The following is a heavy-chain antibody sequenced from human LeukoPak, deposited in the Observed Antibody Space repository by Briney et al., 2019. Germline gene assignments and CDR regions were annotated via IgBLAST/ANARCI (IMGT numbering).Heavy chain of an antibody. CDR3: ARGSGSSCGPFDY. Sequence: SETLSLTCTVSGGSISSGGYYWSWIRQHPGKGLEWIGYIYYSGSTYYNPSLKSRVTISVDTSKNQFSLKLSSVTAADTAVYYCARGSGSSCGPFDYWGQGTLVTVSP. D-gene: IGHD3-10*01. V-gene: IGHV4-31*03. J-gene: IGHJ4*02. CDR2: IYYSGST. CDR1: GGSISSGGYY.